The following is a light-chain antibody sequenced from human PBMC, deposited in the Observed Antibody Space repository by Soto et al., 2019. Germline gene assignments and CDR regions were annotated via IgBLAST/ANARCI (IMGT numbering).Light chain of an antibody. Sequence: EIVLTQSPATLSLSPGERATLSCRASQSVSSYLAWYQQKPGQAPRLLIYDASNRATGIPARFSGSGSGTDFILTISRLEPEDFAVYYCQQRSNWRTFGGGTKVEIK. J-gene: IGKJ4*01. CDR2: DAS. CDR3: QQRSNWRT. V-gene: IGKV3-11*01. CDR1: QSVSSY.